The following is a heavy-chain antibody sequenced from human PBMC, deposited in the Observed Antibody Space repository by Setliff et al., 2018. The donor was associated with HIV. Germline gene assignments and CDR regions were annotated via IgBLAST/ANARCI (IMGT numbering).Heavy chain of an antibody. Sequence: SETLSLTCAVSGQSISSGNYWGWIRQPPGKGLEWIGSIYHSGSTYYNPSLKSRVTLSVDTSKNYFSLKLRSVTAADTAVYYCARVRQVSDFGDYEYFFDSWGQGTLVTVSS. V-gene: IGHV4-38-2*01. J-gene: IGHJ4*02. CDR3: ARVRQVSDFGDYEYFFDS. CDR1: GQSISSGNY. D-gene: IGHD4-17*01. CDR2: IYHSGST.